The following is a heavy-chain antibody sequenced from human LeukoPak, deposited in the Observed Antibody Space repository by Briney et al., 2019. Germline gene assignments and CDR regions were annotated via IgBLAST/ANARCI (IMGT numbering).Heavy chain of an antibody. J-gene: IGHJ4*02. CDR1: GFTFSSYA. Sequence: GGSLRLSCAASGFTFSSYAMSWVRQAPGKGLEWVSAISGSGGSTYYADSVKGRFTISRDNSKNTLYLQMNSLRAEDTALYYCAKEGDCSSTSCAFFDYWGQGTLVTVSS. CDR3: AKEGDCSSTSCAFFDY. D-gene: IGHD2-2*01. CDR2: ISGSGGST. V-gene: IGHV3-23*01.